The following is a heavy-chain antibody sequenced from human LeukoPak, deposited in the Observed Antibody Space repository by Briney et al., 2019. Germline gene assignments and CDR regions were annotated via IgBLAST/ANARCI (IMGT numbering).Heavy chain of an antibody. CDR2: ISGNNGNT. CDR1: GYTFTSYG. CDR3: ARETALVIGIMTGIYYYHMDV. Sequence: ASVKVSCKASGYTFTSYGLSWVRQAPGQGLEWMGWISGNNGNTNYAEQFKGRVTMTTDTSTSTAYMEMRSLRSDDTAVDFCARETALVIGIMTGIYYYHMDVWGKGTTVTVSS. J-gene: IGHJ6*03. D-gene: IGHD3-9*01. V-gene: IGHV1-18*01.